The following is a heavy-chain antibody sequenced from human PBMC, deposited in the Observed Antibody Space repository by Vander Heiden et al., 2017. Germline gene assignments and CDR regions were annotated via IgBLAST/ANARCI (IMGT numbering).Heavy chain of an antibody. V-gene: IGHV3-21*01. CDR3: ARDIVSSGGSSTWYYGMDV. D-gene: IGHD1-26*01. J-gene: IGHJ6*02. CDR1: GFTFSSYS. Sequence: EVQLVESGGGLVKPGGSLRLSCAASGFTFSSYSMNWLRQAPGKGLEWVSSISSSSSYIYYADSVKGRFTISRDNAKNSLYLQMNSLRAEDTAVYYCARDIVSSGGSSTWYYGMDVWGQGTTVTVSS. CDR2: ISSSSSYI.